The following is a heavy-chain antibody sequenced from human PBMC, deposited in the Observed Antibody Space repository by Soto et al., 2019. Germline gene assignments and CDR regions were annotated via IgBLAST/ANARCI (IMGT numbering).Heavy chain of an antibody. J-gene: IGHJ4*02. CDR3: ARGPTTYYYDSSGYYYDLFFDY. CDR2: IIPIFGTA. Sequence: QVQLVQSGAEVKKPGSSVKVSCKASGGTFSSYAISWVRQAPGQGLEWMGGIIPIFGTANYAQKFQGRVTITEDESTSSAYMELSSLRSEDTAVYYCARGPTTYYYDSSGYYYDLFFDYWGQGTLVTVSS. V-gene: IGHV1-69*01. D-gene: IGHD3-22*01. CDR1: GGTFSSYA.